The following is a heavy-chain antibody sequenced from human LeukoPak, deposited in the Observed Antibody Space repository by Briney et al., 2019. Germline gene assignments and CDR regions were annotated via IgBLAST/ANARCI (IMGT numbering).Heavy chain of an antibody. D-gene: IGHD2-2*01. Sequence: GGSLRLSCAASGFTVSSNYMSWVRQAPGKGLEWVSVIYSGGSTYYSDSVKGRFTISRDNSKNTLYLQMNSLRAEDTAVYYCARDRRCSSTSCYDYWGQGTLVAVSS. J-gene: IGHJ4*02. CDR3: ARDRRCSSTSCYDY. CDR2: IYSGGST. CDR1: GFTVSSNY. V-gene: IGHV3-66*02.